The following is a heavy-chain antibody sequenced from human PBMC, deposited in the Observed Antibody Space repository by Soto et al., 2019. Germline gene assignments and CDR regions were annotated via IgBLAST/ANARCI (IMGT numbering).Heavy chain of an antibody. V-gene: IGHV3-30-3*01. CDR1: GFTFSSYA. J-gene: IGHJ5*02. D-gene: IGHD2-15*01. CDR2: ISYDGSNK. Sequence: GGSLRLSCAASGFTFSSYAMHWVRQAPGKGLEWVAVISYDGSNKYYADSVKGRFTISRDNSKNTLYLQMNSLRAEDTAVYYCARERADCSGGSCYPNWFDPWGQGTLVTVSS. CDR3: ARERADCSGGSCYPNWFDP.